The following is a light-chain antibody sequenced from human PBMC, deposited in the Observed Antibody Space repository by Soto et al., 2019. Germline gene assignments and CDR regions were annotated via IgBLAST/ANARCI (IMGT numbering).Light chain of an antibody. J-gene: IGLJ3*02. V-gene: IGLV2-14*01. CDR1: TSDVGGFDS. CDR3: SSYTPSNPWL. Sequence: QSVLTQPASVSGSPGQSITISCTATTSDVGGFDSVSWYQQHPGTAPRVIIYEVSNRPSGVSYRFSGSKSANTASLTISGLQADDEAYYYCSSYTPSNPWLFGGGTKLTVL. CDR2: EVS.